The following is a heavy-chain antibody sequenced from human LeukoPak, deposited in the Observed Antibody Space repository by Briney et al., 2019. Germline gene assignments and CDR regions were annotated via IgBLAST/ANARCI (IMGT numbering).Heavy chain of an antibody. CDR1: GGSISSYY. D-gene: IGHD6-13*01. CDR2: IYYSGST. CDR3: VRYSSSWYGYYYYYMDV. V-gene: IGHV4-59*01. J-gene: IGHJ6*03. Sequence: SETLSLTCTVSGGSISSYYWSWIRQPPGKGLEWIGYIYYSGSTNYNPSLKSRVTISVDTSKNQFSLKLSSVTAADTAVYYCVRYSSSWYGYYYYYMDVWGKGTTVTVSS.